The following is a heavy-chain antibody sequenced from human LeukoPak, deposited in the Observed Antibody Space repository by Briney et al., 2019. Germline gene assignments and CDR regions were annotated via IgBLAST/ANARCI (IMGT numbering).Heavy chain of an antibody. CDR1: GYSFTSYC. Sequence: GESLKISCKGSGYSFTSYCIGWVRQMPGKGLEWMGIIYPGDSDTRYSPSFQGQVTISADKSISTAYLQWSSLKASDTAMYYCARRREYSGYILDYWGQGTLVTVSS. V-gene: IGHV5-51*01. J-gene: IGHJ4*02. CDR2: IYPGDSDT. D-gene: IGHD5-12*01. CDR3: ARRREYSGYILDY.